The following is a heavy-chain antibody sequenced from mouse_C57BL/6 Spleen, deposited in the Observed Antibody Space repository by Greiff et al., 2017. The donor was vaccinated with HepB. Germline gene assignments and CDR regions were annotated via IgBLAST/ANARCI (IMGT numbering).Heavy chain of an antibody. CDR3: ARDAGGPYYAMDY. Sequence: EVNVVESGGGLVQSGRSLRLSCATSGFTFSDFYMEWVRQAPGKGLEWIAASRNKANDYTTEYSASVKGRFIVSRDTSQSILYLQMNALRAEDTAIYYCARDAGGPYYAMDYWGQGTSVTVSS. CDR2: SRNKANDYTT. J-gene: IGHJ4*01. CDR1: GFTFSDFY. V-gene: IGHV7-1*01.